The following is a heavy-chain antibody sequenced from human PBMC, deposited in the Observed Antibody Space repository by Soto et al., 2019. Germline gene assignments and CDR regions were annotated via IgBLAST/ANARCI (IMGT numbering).Heavy chain of an antibody. CDR1: GFIFSNYA. CDR2: IWSDGSYD. Sequence: QVQLVESGGGVVQPGRSLRLSCATSGFIFSNYAMHWVRQAPGQGLEWVALIWSDGSYDNYAESVKGRFTISRDNSKNTLYVQMNSLRVEDTAVSFCARGTGPGSFLIDYWGQGTLVTVPS. V-gene: IGHV3-33*01. D-gene: IGHD3-10*01. CDR3: ARGTGPGSFLIDY. J-gene: IGHJ4*02.